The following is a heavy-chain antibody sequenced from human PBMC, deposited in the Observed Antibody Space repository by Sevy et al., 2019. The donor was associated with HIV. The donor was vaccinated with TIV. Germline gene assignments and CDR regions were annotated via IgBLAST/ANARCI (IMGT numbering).Heavy chain of an antibody. CDR1: GFIFNSYV. CDR2: ISGSGGYT. CDR3: EAITTAGRDY. V-gene: IGHV3-23*01. J-gene: IGHJ4*02. D-gene: IGHD1-1*01. Sequence: GGSLRLSCAASGFIFNSYVMSCVRQAPGKGLEWVSSISGSGGYTYYADSVKGRFTISRDNSNNMLYLQMNSLRAEDTAVYYCEAITTAGRDYWGQGTLVTVSS.